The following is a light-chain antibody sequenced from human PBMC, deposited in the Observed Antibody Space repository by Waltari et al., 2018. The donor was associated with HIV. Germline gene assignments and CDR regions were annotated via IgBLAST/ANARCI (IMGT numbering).Light chain of an antibody. Sequence: DIVMTQSVDYLSVSLGERATITCTSSRSLFYKSDHRDYLAWYQQKEGQPPKLLIYWASSRESGVPERFIGTGTATHFTLTITSLRPEDVAIYFCQQYYSVPYTFGQGTKLEL. CDR2: WAS. CDR3: QQYYSVPYT. CDR1: RSLFYKSDHRDY. V-gene: IGKV4-1*01. J-gene: IGKJ2*01.